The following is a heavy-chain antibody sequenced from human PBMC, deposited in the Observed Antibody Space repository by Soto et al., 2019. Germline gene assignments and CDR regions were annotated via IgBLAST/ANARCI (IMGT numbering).Heavy chain of an antibody. J-gene: IGHJ3*02. CDR1: GFTFSSYG. CDR3: AKDLMRQQLLDAFAI. V-gene: IGHV3-30*18. Sequence: GGSLRLSCAASGFTFSSYGMHWVRQAPGKGLEWVAVISYDGSNKYYADSVKGRFTISRDNSKNTLYLQMNSLRAEDTAVYYCAKDLMRQQLLDAFAIWGQGTMVT. D-gene: IGHD6-13*01. CDR2: ISYDGSNK.